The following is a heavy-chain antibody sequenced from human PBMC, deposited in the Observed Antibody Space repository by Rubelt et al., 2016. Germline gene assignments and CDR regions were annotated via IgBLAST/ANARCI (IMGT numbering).Heavy chain of an antibody. CDR3: ARDPDGDYDFDY. V-gene: IGHV3-30*03. CDR1: GFTFDNYA. J-gene: IGHJ4*02. D-gene: IGHD4-17*01. CDR2: ISFDGNSK. Sequence: QVQLVESGGGVVQPGRSLRLSCAASGFTFDNYAMHWVRQAPGKGLEWVAVISFDGNSKYYAGSVKGRFTISRDNSKNTLFLQMDSLEDEDTAVYYCARDPDGDYDFDYWCQGTLVTVSS.